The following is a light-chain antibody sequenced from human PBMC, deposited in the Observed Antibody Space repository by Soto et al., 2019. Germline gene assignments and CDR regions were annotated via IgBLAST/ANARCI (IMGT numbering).Light chain of an antibody. CDR2: NAS. V-gene: IGKV1-5*03. CDR3: QQYNSYSRMYT. CDR1: QSISTW. Sequence: DIQMTQSPSTLSASVGDRVTITCRASQSISTWLAWYQQKPGKAPKVLIYNASSLESGVPSRFTGSGSGTEFTLTISSLQPDDFATYYCQQYNSYSRMYTFGQGTKLEIK. J-gene: IGKJ2*01.